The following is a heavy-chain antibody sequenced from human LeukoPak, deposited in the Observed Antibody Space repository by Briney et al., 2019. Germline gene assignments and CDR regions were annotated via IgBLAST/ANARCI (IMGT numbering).Heavy chain of an antibody. CDR2: IWYDESKN. D-gene: IGHD3/OR15-3a*01. CDR3: ARDAGERWTVDFDY. CDR1: GFTFSSYD. Sequence: GGSLRLSCTASGFTFSSYDMHWVRQAPGKGLEWVAFIWYDESKNSHADSVKGRFTISRDNSKNTLYLQMDSLRAEDTAVYYCARDAGERWTVDFDYWGQGTLVTVSS. J-gene: IGHJ4*02. V-gene: IGHV3-33*08.